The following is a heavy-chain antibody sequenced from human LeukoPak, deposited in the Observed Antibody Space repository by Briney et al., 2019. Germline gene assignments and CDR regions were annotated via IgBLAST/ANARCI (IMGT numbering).Heavy chain of an antibody. CDR3: AKSNGYGLVDI. V-gene: IGHV4-34*01. CDR1: GASISSYY. J-gene: IGHJ3*02. D-gene: IGHD3-10*01. Sequence: PSETLSLTCTVSGASISSYYWSWIRQPPGKGLEWIGEINHSGSTNYNPSLKSRVTISVDTSKNQFSLKLNSVTAADTAVYYCAKSNGYGLVDIWGQGTMVTVSS. CDR2: INHSGST.